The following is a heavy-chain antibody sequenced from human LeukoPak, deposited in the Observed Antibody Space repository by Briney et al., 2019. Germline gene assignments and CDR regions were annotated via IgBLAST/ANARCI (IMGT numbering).Heavy chain of an antibody. J-gene: IGHJ3*02. CDR2: ISGSGGST. CDR3: AKGWTYYYDSSGAFDI. Sequence: GGSLRLSCAASGFTFSSYAMSWVRQAPGKGLEWVSAISGSGGSTYYADSVKGRFTISRDNSKNTLYLQMNSLRAEDTAVYYCAKGWTYYYDSSGAFDIWGQGTMVTVSS. D-gene: IGHD3-22*01. V-gene: IGHV3-23*01. CDR1: GFTFSSYA.